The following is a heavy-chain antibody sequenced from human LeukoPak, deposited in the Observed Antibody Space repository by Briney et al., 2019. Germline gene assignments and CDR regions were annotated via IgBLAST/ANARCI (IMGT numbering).Heavy chain of an antibody. CDR3: ARGTIARLGPFDC. CDR1: GFTVSSDY. V-gene: IGHV3-53*01. J-gene: IGHJ4*02. D-gene: IGHD6-6*01. Sequence: GGSLRLSCAASGFTVSSDYMSWVRQAPGKGLEGVSVIYSGGSTFYADPVKGRFTISRDNSKNTLHLQMNSLRVEDTAIYYCARGTIARLGPFDCWGQGTLVIVSS. CDR2: IYSGGST.